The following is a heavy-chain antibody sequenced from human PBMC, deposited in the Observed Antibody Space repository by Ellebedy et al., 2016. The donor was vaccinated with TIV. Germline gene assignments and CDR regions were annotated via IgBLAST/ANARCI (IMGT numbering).Heavy chain of an antibody. D-gene: IGHD3-22*01. J-gene: IGHJ4*02. Sequence: MPSETLSLTCTVSGGSISSSSYYWSWIRQPPGKGLEWIGYIYYSGSTNYNPSLKSRVTISVDTSKNQFSLKLSSVTAADTAVYYCAGSSGYYYKLDYWGQGTLVTVSS. V-gene: IGHV4-61*05. CDR2: IYYSGST. CDR1: GGSISSSSYY. CDR3: AGSSGYYYKLDY.